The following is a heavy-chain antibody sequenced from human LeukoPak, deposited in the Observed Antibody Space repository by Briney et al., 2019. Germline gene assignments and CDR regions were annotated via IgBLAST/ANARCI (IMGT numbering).Heavy chain of an antibody. CDR1: GFTFSSYA. Sequence: GGSLRLSCAASGFTFSSYAMSWVRQAPGKGLEWVSAISGSGGSTYYADSVKGRFTISRDNSKNTLYLQMNSLRAEDTAVYYCARGSGVLGVSDYWGQGTLVTVSS. CDR2: ISGSGGST. D-gene: IGHD1-26*01. V-gene: IGHV3-23*01. J-gene: IGHJ4*02. CDR3: ARGSGVLGVSDY.